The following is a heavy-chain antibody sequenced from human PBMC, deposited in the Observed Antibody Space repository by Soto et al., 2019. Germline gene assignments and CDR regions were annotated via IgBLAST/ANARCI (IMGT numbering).Heavy chain of an antibody. CDR1: GGSISSSSYY. J-gene: IGHJ3*02. CDR3: ARQEGSGYCSGGSCYSDAFDI. V-gene: IGHV4-39*01. D-gene: IGHD2-15*01. CDR2: IYYSGST. Sequence: PSETLSLTCTVSGGSISSSSYYWGWIRQPPGKGLEWIGSIYYSGSTYYNPSLKSRVTISVDTSKNQFSLKLSSVTAADTAVYYCARQEGSGYCSGGSCYSDAFDIWGQGTMVTVSS.